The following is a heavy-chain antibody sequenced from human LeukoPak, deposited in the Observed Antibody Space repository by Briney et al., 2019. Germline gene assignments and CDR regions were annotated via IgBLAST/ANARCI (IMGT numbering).Heavy chain of an antibody. J-gene: IGHJ4*02. Sequence: ASVTVSFKASGYTFTGYYMHWVRQAPGQGLEWMGWINPNSGGTNYAQKFEGRVTMTRDTSISTANMELSRLRSDDTAVYYCARGRSVNYYGQDYWGQGALVTVSS. CDR3: ARGRSVNYYGQDY. CDR1: GYTFTGYY. CDR2: INPNSGGT. D-gene: IGHD3-10*01. V-gene: IGHV1-2*02.